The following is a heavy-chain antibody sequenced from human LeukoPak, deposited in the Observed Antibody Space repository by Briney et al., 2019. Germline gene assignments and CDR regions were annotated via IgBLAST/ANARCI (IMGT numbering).Heavy chain of an antibody. CDR3: ARRPCGNYLDYDY. Sequence: EASVKVSCKASGYTFTGSYMHWVRQAPGQGLEWMGRINPNSGGTNSAQKFRGRVTMTRDTSISTAYMELSGLRFDDTAVYYCARRPCGNYLDYDYWGQGTLVTVSS. J-gene: IGHJ4*02. D-gene: IGHD3-16*01. CDR2: INPNSGGT. CDR1: GYTFTGSY. V-gene: IGHV1-2*06.